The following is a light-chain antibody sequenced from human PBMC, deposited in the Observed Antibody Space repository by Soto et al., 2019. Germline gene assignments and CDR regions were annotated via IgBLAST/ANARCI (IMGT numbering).Light chain of an antibody. CDR2: DAS. V-gene: IGKV3-11*01. J-gene: IGKJ4*01. Sequence: EIVLTQSPATLSLSPGERATLSCRASQSVSSYLAWYQQKPGQAPRLLIYDASNRATGIPARFSGSGSGTDFTLTISSLEPEDFAVYYCQQYGSSPPETFGGGTKVDIK. CDR3: QQYGSSPPET. CDR1: QSVSSY.